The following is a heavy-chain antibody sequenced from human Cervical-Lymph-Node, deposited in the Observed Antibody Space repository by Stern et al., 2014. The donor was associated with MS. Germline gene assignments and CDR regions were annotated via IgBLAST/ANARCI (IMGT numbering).Heavy chain of an antibody. J-gene: IGHJ5*02. CDR3: AKGIEYSGHGWFDP. Sequence: EVQLVESGGVVVQPGGSLRLSCAASGFTFDDYTMHWVRQAPGKGLEWVSLISWDGGSTYYADSVKGRFTISRDNSKNSLYLQMNSLRTEDTALYYCAKGIEYSGHGWFDPWGQGTLVTVSS. CDR1: GFTFDDYT. V-gene: IGHV3-43*01. D-gene: IGHD6-6*01. CDR2: ISWDGGST.